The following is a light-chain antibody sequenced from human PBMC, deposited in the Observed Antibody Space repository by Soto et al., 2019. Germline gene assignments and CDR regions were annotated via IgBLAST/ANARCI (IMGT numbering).Light chain of an antibody. CDR3: QQYGSSPLT. Sequence: EVVLTQSPGTLSLSPGEGATLSCRASQSVSSSYLAWYQQKAGQAPRLLIFGASSRASGIPDRFSGSGSGTDFTLTISRLEPEDFAMYYCQQYGSSPLTFGGGTKVEIK. CDR1: QSVSSSY. CDR2: GAS. V-gene: IGKV3-20*01. J-gene: IGKJ4*01.